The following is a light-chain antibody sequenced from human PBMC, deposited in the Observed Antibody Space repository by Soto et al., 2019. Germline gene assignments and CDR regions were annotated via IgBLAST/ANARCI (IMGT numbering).Light chain of an antibody. CDR3: QQSHSTPWT. J-gene: IGKJ1*01. V-gene: IGKV1-39*01. Sequence: DIQMTQSPSSLSASVGDRVTITCRASRYISNYLSWYQQKPGKAPKLLIYSSSNLQSGVPSRFTGTDVSLTISSLQPEDAATYFCQQSHSTPWTFGQGTKVEI. CDR1: RYISNY. CDR2: SSS.